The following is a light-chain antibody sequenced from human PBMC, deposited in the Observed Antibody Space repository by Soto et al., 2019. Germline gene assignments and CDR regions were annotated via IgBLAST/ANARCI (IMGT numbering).Light chain of an antibody. CDR2: EVS. J-gene: IGLJ3*02. CDR1: SSDVGGYNY. CDR3: SSYTRSSVWV. Sequence: QSALAQPASVSGSPGQSITISCTGTSSDVGGYNYVSWYQQHPGKAPKLMISEVSNRPSGVSNRFSGSKSGNTASLTISGLQAEDEADYYCSSYTRSSVWVFGGGTQLTVL. V-gene: IGLV2-14*01.